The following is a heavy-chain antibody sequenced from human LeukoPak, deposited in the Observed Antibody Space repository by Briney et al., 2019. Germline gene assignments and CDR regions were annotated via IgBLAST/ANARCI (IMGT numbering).Heavy chain of an antibody. CDR1: GGSISSGGYS. Sequence: TTSQTLSLTCAVSGGSISSGGYSWSWIRQPPGKGLEWIGYIYHSGSTYYNPSLKSRVTISVDRSKNQFSLKLSSVTAADTAVYYCARVTVTTPFDIWGQGTMVTVSS. D-gene: IGHD4-17*01. J-gene: IGHJ3*02. V-gene: IGHV4-30-2*01. CDR2: IYHSGST. CDR3: ARVTVTTPFDI.